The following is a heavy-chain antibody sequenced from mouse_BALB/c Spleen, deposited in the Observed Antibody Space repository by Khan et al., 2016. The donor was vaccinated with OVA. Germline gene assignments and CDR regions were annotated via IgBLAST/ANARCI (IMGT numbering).Heavy chain of an antibody. J-gene: IGHJ3*01. CDR3: ARQNYGPFAY. Sequence: EVELVESGGDLVKPGGPLKLSCAASGFTFNTFAMSWVRQTPEKRLEWVATISSGGDYTYYPDSVKGRFTISRDNDKNTLYLQMSSLRSEDTAMYYCARQNYGPFAYGGQGTLVTVSA. V-gene: IGHV5-9-3*01. CDR1: GFTFNTFA. CDR2: ISSGGDYT. D-gene: IGHD1-1*01.